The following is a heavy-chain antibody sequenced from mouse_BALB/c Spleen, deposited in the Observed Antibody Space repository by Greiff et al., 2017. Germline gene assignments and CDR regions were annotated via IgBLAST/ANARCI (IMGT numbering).Heavy chain of an antibody. V-gene: IGHV7-3*02. Sequence: VQGVESGGGLVQPGGSLRLSCATSGFTFTDYYMSWVRQPPGKALEWLGFIRNKANGYTTEYSASVKGRFTISRDNTQSILYLQMNTLRAEDSATYYCAAHYDYGGWFAYWGQGTLVTVSA. CDR2: IRNKANGYTT. CDR3: AAHYDYGGWFAY. CDR1: GFTFTDYY. D-gene: IGHD2-4*01. J-gene: IGHJ3*01.